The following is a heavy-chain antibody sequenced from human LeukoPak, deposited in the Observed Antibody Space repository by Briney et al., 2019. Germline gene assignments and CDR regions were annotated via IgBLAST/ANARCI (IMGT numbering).Heavy chain of an antibody. Sequence: SETLSLTCAVYGGSFSSYYWSWIRQPPGKGLEWIGEINHSGSTNYNPSLKSRVTISVDTSKNQFSLKLSSVTAADTAVYYCARGADTMIVVVTDNWFDPWGKGTLVTVSS. V-gene: IGHV4-34*01. CDR1: GGSFSSYY. D-gene: IGHD3-22*01. CDR2: INHSGST. CDR3: ARGADTMIVVVTDNWFDP. J-gene: IGHJ5*02.